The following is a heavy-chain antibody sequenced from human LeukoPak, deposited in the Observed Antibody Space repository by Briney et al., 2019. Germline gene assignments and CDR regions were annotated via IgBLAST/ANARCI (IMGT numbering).Heavy chain of an antibody. V-gene: IGHV3-30*02. Sequence: PGGSLRLSCAASGFTFSSHGMHWVRQAPGKGLEWVAFIRNDGSDKYYADSVKGRFTISRDNSKNTLYLQMNSLRAEDTAVYYCAKDIETVTTSPFDYWGQGTLVTVSS. CDR1: GFTFSSHG. D-gene: IGHD4-11*01. CDR2: IRNDGSDK. CDR3: AKDIETVTTSPFDY. J-gene: IGHJ4*02.